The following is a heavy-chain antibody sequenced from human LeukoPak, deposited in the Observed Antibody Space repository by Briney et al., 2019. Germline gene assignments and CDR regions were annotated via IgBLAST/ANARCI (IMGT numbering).Heavy chain of an antibody. CDR1: GGSISSSSYY. V-gene: IGHV4-39*07. CDR2: IYYSGST. Sequence: SETLSLTCTVSGGSISSSSYYWGWIRQPPGKGLEWMGSIYYSGSTYYNPSLKSRVTISVDTSKNQFSLKLSSVTAADTAVYYCARLGPTYYDFWSAVRGFNWFDPWGQGTLVTVSS. D-gene: IGHD3-3*01. J-gene: IGHJ5*02. CDR3: ARLGPTYYDFWSAVRGFNWFDP.